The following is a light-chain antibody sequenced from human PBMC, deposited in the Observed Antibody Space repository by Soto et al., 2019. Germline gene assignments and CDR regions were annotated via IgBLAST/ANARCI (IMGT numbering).Light chain of an antibody. V-gene: IGKV1-39*01. Sequence: DIQMTQSPSSLSASVGDRVTITCRASQSISSYLNWYQQKPGKAPKLLIYAASSLQSGVPSRFSGSGSGTDFTLTISSLQPEDFATYYYQQSYSTLRTFGQGTKVEIK. CDR2: AAS. CDR3: QQSYSTLRT. CDR1: QSISSY. J-gene: IGKJ1*01.